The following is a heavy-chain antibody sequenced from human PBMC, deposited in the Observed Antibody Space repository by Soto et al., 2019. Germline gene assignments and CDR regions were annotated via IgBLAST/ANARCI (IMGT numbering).Heavy chain of an antibody. V-gene: IGHV1-18*01. D-gene: IGHD1-26*01. CDR3: ARDGATANFDY. CDR1: GYTFTSYG. Sequence: ASVKVSCKASGYTFTSYGISWVRQAPGQGLEWMGWISAYNGNTNYAQKLQGRVTMTTDTSTSTANMELRSLRSDDTAVYYCARDGATANFDYWGQGTLVTVSS. CDR2: ISAYNGNT. J-gene: IGHJ4*02.